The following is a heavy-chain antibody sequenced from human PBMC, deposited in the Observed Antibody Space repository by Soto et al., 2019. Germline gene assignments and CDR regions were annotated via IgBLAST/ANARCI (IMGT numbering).Heavy chain of an antibody. CDR1: GFTFSSYG. Sequence: PGGSLRLSCAASGFTFSSYGMHWVRQAPGKGLEWVAVIWYDGSNKYYADSVKGRFTISRDNSKNTLYLQMNSLRAEDTAVYYCARDQATRTYGDYGLDYWGQGTLVTVSS. D-gene: IGHD4-17*01. CDR2: IWYDGSNK. V-gene: IGHV3-33*01. J-gene: IGHJ4*02. CDR3: ARDQATRTYGDYGLDY.